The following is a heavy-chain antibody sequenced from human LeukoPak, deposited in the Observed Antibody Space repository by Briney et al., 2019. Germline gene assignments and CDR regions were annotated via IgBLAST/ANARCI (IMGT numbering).Heavy chain of an antibody. CDR1: GFTFSSYE. J-gene: IGHJ4*02. D-gene: IGHD2-2*01. Sequence: GGSLRLSCAASGFTFSSYEMNWVRQAPGKGLEWVANIKQDGSEKYYVDSVKGRFTISRDNAKNSLYLQMNSLRAEDTAVYYCARVEVRYCSSTSCYVGTIDYWGQGTLVTVSS. CDR2: IKQDGSEK. V-gene: IGHV3-7*01. CDR3: ARVEVRYCSSTSCYVGTIDY.